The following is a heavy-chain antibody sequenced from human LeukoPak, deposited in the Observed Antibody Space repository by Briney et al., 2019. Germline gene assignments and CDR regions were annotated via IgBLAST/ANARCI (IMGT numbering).Heavy chain of an antibody. J-gene: IGHJ4*02. V-gene: IGHV3-23*01. CDR3: AKDALGSHIAAAGVSD. Sequence: GGSLRLSCAASGFTFSSYAMSWVRQAPGKGLEWVSAISGSGGSTYYADSVKGRFTISRDNSKNTLYLQMNSLRAEDTAVYYCAKDALGSHIAAAGVSDWGQGTLVTVSS. CDR2: ISGSGGST. CDR1: GFTFSSYA. D-gene: IGHD6-13*01.